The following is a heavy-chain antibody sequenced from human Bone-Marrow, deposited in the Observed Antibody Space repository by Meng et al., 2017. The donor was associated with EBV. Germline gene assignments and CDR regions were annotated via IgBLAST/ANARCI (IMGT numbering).Heavy chain of an antibody. CDR3: ATESTTFEY. J-gene: IGHJ4*02. CDR1: GFTFRKAW. D-gene: IGHD1-1*01. Sequence: VELVEAGGGLVKPGGSLRLSCAASGFTFRKAWMSWVRQAPGKGLEWVGRVKSQADGGTTDYTAAVRGRFTISRDDSRNMLYLQINSLQIEDSALYYFATESTTFEYWGLGTLVTVSS. CDR2: VKSQADGGTT. V-gene: IGHV3-15*01.